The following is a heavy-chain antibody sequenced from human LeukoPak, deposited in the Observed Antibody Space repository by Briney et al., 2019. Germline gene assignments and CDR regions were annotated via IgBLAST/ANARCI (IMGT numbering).Heavy chain of an antibody. CDR1: GFTFDDYA. V-gene: IGHV3-9*01. J-gene: IGHJ4*02. Sequence: GGSLRLSCAASGFTFDDYAMHWVRQAPGKGLEWVSGISWNSGSIGYADSVKGRFTISRDNAKNSLYLQMNSLRAEDTALYYCAKDRGYIAAAGTEDWGQGALVTVSS. CDR3: AKDRGYIAAAGTED. CDR2: ISWNSGSI. D-gene: IGHD6-13*01.